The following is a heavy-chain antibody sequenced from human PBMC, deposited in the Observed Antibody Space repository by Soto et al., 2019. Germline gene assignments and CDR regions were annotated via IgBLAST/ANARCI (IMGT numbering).Heavy chain of an antibody. CDR3: ARGGLYYDYVWGSYRYGYFDL. CDR2: IYYSGST. CDR1: GGSISSGGSY. D-gene: IGHD3-16*02. V-gene: IGHV4-31*03. Sequence: QVQLQESGPGLVKPSQTLSLTCTVSGGSISSGGSYWSWIRQHPGEGLEWIGYIYYSGSTYYNPSLESRVLISVDTSKNQFSLKLSSVTAAATAVYYCARGGLYYDYVWGSYRYGYFDLWGQGTLVTVSS. J-gene: IGHJ4*02.